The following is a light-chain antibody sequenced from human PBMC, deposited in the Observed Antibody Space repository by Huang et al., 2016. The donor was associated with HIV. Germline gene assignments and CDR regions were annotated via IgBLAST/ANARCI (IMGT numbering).Light chain of an antibody. Sequence: IVMTQSPATLSGSPGERVTLSCRASRSVGNNLAWYQQKVGQPPMLLIYGASTRATGIAARFSGSGSGTDFTLTISSLQSEDFAVYYCQQYNDWPPWYTFGQGTKLEIK. V-gene: IGKV3-15*01. CDR3: QQYNDWPPWYT. CDR2: GAS. J-gene: IGKJ2*01. CDR1: RSVGNN.